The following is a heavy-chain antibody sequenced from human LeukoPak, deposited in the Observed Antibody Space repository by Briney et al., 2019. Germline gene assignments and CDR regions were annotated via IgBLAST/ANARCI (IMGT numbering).Heavy chain of an antibody. Sequence: SVKVSCKASRGTFSSYAISWVRQAPGQGLECMGRIIPILGIASYGQKFQGRVTITADKSTRTAYMELSNLRSEDTAVYYCASSYNWNYVSFDYWGQGTLVTVSS. CDR3: ASSYNWNYVSFDY. D-gene: IGHD1-7*01. CDR1: RGTFSSYA. V-gene: IGHV1-69*04. CDR2: IIPILGIA. J-gene: IGHJ4*02.